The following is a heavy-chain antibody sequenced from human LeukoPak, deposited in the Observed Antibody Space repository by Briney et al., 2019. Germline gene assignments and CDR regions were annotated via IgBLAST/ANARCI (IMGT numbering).Heavy chain of an antibody. CDR1: GYTFTSYD. J-gene: IGHJ3*02. D-gene: IGHD5-24*01. CDR3: ARGLGVAQLSVDAFDI. CDR2: MNPNSGNT. V-gene: IGHV1-8*03. Sequence: ASVKVSCKASGYTFTSYDINWVRQATGQGLEWMGWMNPNSGNTGYAQKFQGRVTITRNTSISTAYMELSSLRSEDTAVYYCARGLGVAQLSVDAFDIWGQGTMVTVSS.